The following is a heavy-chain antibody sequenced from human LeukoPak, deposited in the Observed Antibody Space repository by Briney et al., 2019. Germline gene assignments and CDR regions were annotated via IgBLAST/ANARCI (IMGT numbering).Heavy chain of an antibody. V-gene: IGHV3-74*01. CDR1: GFTFSSYW. J-gene: IGHJ4*02. Sequence: GGSLRLSCAASGFTFSSYWMHWVRQAPGKRLVWVSRINSDGSRTSSADSVKGRFTSSRNNAENTLYLQMNSLRAEDTAVYYCARVWYYYDSSGYYYFDYWGQGTLVTVSS. CDR3: ARVWYYYDSSGYYYFDY. D-gene: IGHD3-22*01. CDR2: INSDGSRT.